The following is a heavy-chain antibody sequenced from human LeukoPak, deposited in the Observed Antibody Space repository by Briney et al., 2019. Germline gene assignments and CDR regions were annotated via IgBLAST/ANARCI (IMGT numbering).Heavy chain of an antibody. V-gene: IGHV3-9*01. CDR1: GFTFDAYA. D-gene: IGHD3-22*01. Sequence: PGGSLRLSCAASGFTFDAYAMHWVRQAPGKGLEWVSGISWNSGSIGYADSVKGRFTISRDNAKNSLNLQMNSLRAEDTALYYCARTPSGDSSGYYTDSFNIWGQGTMVTVSS. CDR3: ARTPSGDSSGYYTDSFNI. CDR2: ISWNSGSI. J-gene: IGHJ3*02.